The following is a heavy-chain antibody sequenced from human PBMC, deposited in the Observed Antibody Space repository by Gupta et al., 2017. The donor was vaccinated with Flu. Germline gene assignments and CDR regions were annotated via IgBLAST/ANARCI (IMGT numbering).Heavy chain of an antibody. Sequence: EVQLLESGGGLVQPGGSLRLSCAASGFTFSSYAMSWVSQAPGKGRGWVSAIGGSGGSTYYADSVKGRFTISRDNSKNTLYLQMNSLRAEDTAVYYCAKERSGYYPLDYWGQGTLVTVSS. CDR1: GFTFSSYA. J-gene: IGHJ4*02. CDR2: IGGSGGST. D-gene: IGHD3-3*01. CDR3: AKERSGYYPLDY. V-gene: IGHV3-23*01.